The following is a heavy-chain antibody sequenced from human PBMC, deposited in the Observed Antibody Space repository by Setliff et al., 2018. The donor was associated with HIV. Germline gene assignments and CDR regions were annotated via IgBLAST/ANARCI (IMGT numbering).Heavy chain of an antibody. CDR3: ASSTTVVTPFFDY. D-gene: IGHD4-17*01. CDR2: IYYSGST. J-gene: IGHJ4*02. Sequence: SETLSLTCTVSGASISSSSYYWGWIRQPPGKGLEWTGSIYYSGSTYYNPSLKSRVTISVDTSKNQFSLKLSSVTAAETAVYYCASSTTVVTPFFDYWGQGTLVTVSS. CDR1: GASISSSSYY. V-gene: IGHV4-39*07.